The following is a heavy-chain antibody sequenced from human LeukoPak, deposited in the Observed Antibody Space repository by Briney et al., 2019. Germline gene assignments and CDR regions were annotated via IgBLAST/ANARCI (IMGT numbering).Heavy chain of an antibody. CDR2: INPSDGST. D-gene: IGHD3-10*01. CDR3: ARDLFYSVSGTYYNVGRVFNY. V-gene: IGHV1-46*01. CDR1: GYIFTSYY. J-gene: IGHJ4*02. Sequence: GASVKVSCKASGYIFTSYYIHLVRQAPGQGFEWMAIINPSDGSTTNSQKFQGKVTMTRDTSITTAYMELTSLRSDDTAVYYCARDLFYSVSGTYYNVGRVFNYWGQGTLVTVSS.